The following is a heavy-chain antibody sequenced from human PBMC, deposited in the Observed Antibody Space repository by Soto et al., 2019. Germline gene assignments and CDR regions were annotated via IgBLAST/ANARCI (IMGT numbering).Heavy chain of an antibody. J-gene: IGHJ6*02. CDR2: IYYSGST. CDR3: ARDGRYCSSTSCYRYYYYYGMDV. Sequence: SETVSLTCTVSGGSISSGGYYWSWIRQHPGKGLEWIGYIYYSGSTYYNPSLKSRVTISVDTSKNQFSLKLSSVTAADTAVYYCARDGRYCSSTSCYRYYYYYGMDVWGQGTTVTVSS. CDR1: GGSISSGGYY. V-gene: IGHV4-31*03. D-gene: IGHD2-2*01.